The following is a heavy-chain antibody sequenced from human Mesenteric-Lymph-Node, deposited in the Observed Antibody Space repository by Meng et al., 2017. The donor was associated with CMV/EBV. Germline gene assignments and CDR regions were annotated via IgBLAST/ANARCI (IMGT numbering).Heavy chain of an antibody. CDR1: GYTFTSYG. CDR2: ISAYNGNT. CDR3: SLVDYYDSTDY. D-gene: IGHD3-22*01. Sequence: ASVKVSCKASGYTFTSYGISWVRQAPGQGLEWMGWISAYNGNTNYAQKFQGRVTMTRDTSTSTVYMELSSLRSEDTAVYYCSLVDYYDSTDYWGQGTLVTVSS. V-gene: IGHV1-18*01. J-gene: IGHJ4*02.